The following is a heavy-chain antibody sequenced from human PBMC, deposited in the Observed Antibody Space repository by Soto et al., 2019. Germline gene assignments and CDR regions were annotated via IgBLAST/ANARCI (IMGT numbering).Heavy chain of an antibody. CDR2: ISSSGSGI. CDR3: ARAFSDAFDI. D-gene: IGHD3-16*01. Sequence: LRLSCAASGFTFRDYYMTWICQAPGKGLEWVSYISSSGSGIYYPDSVKGRFTISRDNAKNSLYLQMSSLRAEDTAVYYCARAFSDAFDIWGQGTMVTVSS. V-gene: IGHV3-11*01. CDR1: GFTFRDYY. J-gene: IGHJ3*02.